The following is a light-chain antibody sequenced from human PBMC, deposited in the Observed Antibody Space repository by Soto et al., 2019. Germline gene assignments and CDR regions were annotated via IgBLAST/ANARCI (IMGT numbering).Light chain of an antibody. CDR3: SSYTSSSFYG. J-gene: IGLJ1*01. V-gene: IGLV2-14*01. CDR1: SSDVGGYNY. Sequence: QSVPTQPASVSGSPGQSITISCTGTSSDVGGYNYVSWYQQHPGKAPKLMIYDVSNRPSGVSNRFSGSKSGNTASLTISGLQAEYAADYYCSSYTSSSFYGFGTGTKRTVL. CDR2: DVS.